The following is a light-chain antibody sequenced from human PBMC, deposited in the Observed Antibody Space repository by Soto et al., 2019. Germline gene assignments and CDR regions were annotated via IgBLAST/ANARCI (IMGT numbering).Light chain of an antibody. CDR2: HAS. CDR3: QQSYSTLLT. CDR1: QSISNW. Sequence: IQVTESPSTLPASVGGIFTLSCRASQSISNWLAWYQQKPGTAPKLLIYHASILETAVPSRFSGNGSGTEFTLTISSLQPEDFATYYCQQSYSTLLTFGGGTKVDI. J-gene: IGKJ4*01. V-gene: IGKV1-5*01.